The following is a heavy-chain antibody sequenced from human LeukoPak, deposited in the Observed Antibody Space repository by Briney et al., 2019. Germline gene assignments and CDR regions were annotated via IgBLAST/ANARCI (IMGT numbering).Heavy chain of an antibody. CDR2: ISAYNANT. Sequence: GASVKVSCKASGYTFTSYGISWVRQAPGQGLEWMGWISAYNANTNYAQKLQGRVTMTTDTSTSTAYMELRSLRSDDTAVYYCARDQGITIFGVVRYYYGMDVWGQGTTVTVSS. CDR1: GYTFTSYG. J-gene: IGHJ6*02. CDR3: ARDQGITIFGVVRYYYGMDV. V-gene: IGHV1-18*01. D-gene: IGHD3-3*01.